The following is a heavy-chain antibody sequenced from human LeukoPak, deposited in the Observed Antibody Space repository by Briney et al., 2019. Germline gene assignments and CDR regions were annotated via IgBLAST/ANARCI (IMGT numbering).Heavy chain of an antibody. J-gene: IGHJ4*02. CDR1: GGSISSSSVY. D-gene: IGHD3-22*01. Sequence: SETLSLTCTVSGGSISSSSVYWGWIRQPPGKGLEWFATISYSGSTTSYNPSLKSRVTISVDTSKNQFSLKLNSVTAADTVVYYCARLIHDSRGYYYFDSWGQGTLVTVSS. CDR2: ISYSGSTT. V-gene: IGHV4-39*01. CDR3: ARLIHDSRGYYYFDS.